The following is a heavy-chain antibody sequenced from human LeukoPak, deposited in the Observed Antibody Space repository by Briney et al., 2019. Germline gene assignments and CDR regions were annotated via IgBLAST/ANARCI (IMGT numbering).Heavy chain of an antibody. CDR3: ARSRDYGDGRIGSYWFDP. Sequence: QPGGSLRLSCAASGFTFSSYWMHWVRQAPGKGLVWFSRINSDGSSTSYADSVKGRFTISRDNAKNTLYLQMNSLRAEDTAVYYCARSRDYGDGRIGSYWFDPWGQGTLVTVSS. D-gene: IGHD4-17*01. V-gene: IGHV3-74*01. J-gene: IGHJ5*02. CDR1: GFTFSSYW. CDR2: INSDGSST.